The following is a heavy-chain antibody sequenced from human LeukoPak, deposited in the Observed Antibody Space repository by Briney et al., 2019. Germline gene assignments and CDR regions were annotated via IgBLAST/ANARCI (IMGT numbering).Heavy chain of an antibody. D-gene: IGHD6-6*01. J-gene: IGHJ4*02. Sequence: GGSLRLSCAASGFTFSSFWMSWVRQAPGKGLEWVANIKYDGSEKYYVDSVKGRFTLSRDNAKNSLYLQMNSLRAEDTAVYYCARYSRPSGFDFDYWGQGTLVTVSS. CDR2: IKYDGSEK. CDR3: ARYSRPSGFDFDY. CDR1: GFTFSSFW. V-gene: IGHV3-7*03.